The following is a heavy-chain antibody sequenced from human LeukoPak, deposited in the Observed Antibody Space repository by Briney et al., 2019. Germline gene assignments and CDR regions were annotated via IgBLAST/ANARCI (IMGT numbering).Heavy chain of an antibody. D-gene: IGHD3-3*02. Sequence: PGGSLRLSCAASGFTFSNFWMSWVRQAPGKGLEWVANIKPDGSAKYYVDSVKGRFTISRDNAENSLYLQMNSLRPEDTAVYYCARHFSTYSYGLDVWGQGTTVTVSS. V-gene: IGHV3-7*01. CDR3: ARHFSTYSYGLDV. CDR2: IKPDGSAK. J-gene: IGHJ6*02. CDR1: GFTFSNFW.